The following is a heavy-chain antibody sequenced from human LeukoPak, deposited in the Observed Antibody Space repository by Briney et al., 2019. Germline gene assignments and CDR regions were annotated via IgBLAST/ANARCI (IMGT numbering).Heavy chain of an antibody. Sequence: SETLSLTCTVSGGSISSYYWSWIRQPAGKGLEWIGRIYTSGSTSYNPSLKSRVTMSVDTSKNQFSLKLSSVTAADTAVYYCARGQGYYYDSGGYRNFDYWGQGTLVTVSS. V-gene: IGHV4-4*07. CDR1: GGSISSYY. CDR2: IYTSGST. J-gene: IGHJ4*02. CDR3: ARGQGYYYDSGGYRNFDY. D-gene: IGHD3-22*01.